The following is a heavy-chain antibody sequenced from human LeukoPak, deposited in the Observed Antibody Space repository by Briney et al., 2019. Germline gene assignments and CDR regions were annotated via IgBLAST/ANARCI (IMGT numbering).Heavy chain of an antibody. Sequence: GGTLRLSCAASGFTFSSYGMSWVRQAPGKGLEWVSAISGSGGTTYYADSVKGRFTISRDNSKNMLHLQMNSLRAEDTAAYYCAKFAQRYCSGGSCHPFDYWGQGTLVTVSS. CDR1: GFTFSSYG. CDR3: AKFAQRYCSGGSCHPFDY. V-gene: IGHV3-23*01. CDR2: ISGSGGTT. D-gene: IGHD2-15*01. J-gene: IGHJ4*02.